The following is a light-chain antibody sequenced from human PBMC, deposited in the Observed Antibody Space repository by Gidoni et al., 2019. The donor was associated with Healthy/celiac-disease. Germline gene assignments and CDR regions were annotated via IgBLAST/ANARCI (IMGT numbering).Light chain of an antibody. CDR1: QSVSSN. Sequence: EIVMTQSPATLSVSPGERATLSCRASQSVSSNLAWYQLKPGQAPRLLIYGASTRATGIPARFSGSGSGTEFTLTISSLQSEDFAVYYCQQYNNWPPTFGQXTKVEIK. CDR3: QQYNNWPPT. CDR2: GAS. V-gene: IGKV3-15*01. J-gene: IGKJ1*01.